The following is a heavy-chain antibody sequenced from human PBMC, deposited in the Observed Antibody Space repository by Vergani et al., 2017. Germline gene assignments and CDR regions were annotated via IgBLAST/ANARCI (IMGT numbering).Heavy chain of an antibody. CDR1: GFTFSNFG. D-gene: IGHD2-21*02. CDR3: AKYLRDSKDGLPDS. CDR2: ISKDGINT. J-gene: IGHJ4*02. V-gene: IGHV3-30*02. Sequence: QVQLVESAGGVVQPGGSLRLSCAASGFTFSNFGMHWIRQAPGKGLEWLADISKDGINTRYRDAVKGRFTVSRDNSKDILYLQMDSLRSEDTALYYCAKYLRDSKDGLPDSWGPGTLVIVSS.